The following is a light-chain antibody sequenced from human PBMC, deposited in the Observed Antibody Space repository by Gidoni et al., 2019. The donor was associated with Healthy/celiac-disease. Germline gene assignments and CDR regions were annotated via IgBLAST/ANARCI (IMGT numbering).Light chain of an antibody. Sequence: DLQMTQSPSSLSASVGDRVTITCQASQDISNYLNWYQQKPGKDPKLLIYDASNLETGVPSRFSGSGSGTDFTFTISSLQPEDIATYYCQQYDNLPRGTFGGGTKVEIK. J-gene: IGKJ4*01. V-gene: IGKV1-33*01. CDR3: QQYDNLPRGT. CDR2: DAS. CDR1: QDISNY.